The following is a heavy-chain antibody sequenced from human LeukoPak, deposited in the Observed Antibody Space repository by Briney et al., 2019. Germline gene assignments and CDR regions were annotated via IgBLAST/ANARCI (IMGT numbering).Heavy chain of an antibody. V-gene: IGHV4-59*01. J-gene: IGHJ4*02. CDR1: GGSISSYY. CDR3: ARMFGSGWYSIRY. CDR2: IYYSGST. Sequence: SETLSLTCTVSGGSISSYYWSWIRQPPGKGLEWIGYIYYSGSTNYNPSLKSRVTISVDTSKNQFSLKLSSVTAADTAVYYCARMFGSGWYSIRYWGQGTLVTVSS. D-gene: IGHD6-19*01.